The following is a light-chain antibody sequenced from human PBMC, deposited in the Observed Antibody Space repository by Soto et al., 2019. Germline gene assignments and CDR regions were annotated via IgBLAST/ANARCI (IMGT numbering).Light chain of an antibody. Sequence: SYELTQPPSVSVAPGKTARITCGENNIGSLSVHWYQQKPGQAPVLVIYYDSDRPSGIPERFSGSNSGNTATLTISRVEAGDEADYYCQVWDSSGDVVFGGGTKLPVL. V-gene: IGLV3-21*04. J-gene: IGLJ2*01. CDR2: YDS. CDR3: QVWDSSGDVV. CDR1: NIGSLS.